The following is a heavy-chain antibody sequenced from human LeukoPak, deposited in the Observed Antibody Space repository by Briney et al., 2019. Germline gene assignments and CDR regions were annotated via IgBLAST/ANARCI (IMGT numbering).Heavy chain of an antibody. CDR2: IYTDGNT. CDR1: GFTLSANY. CDR3: THGDYPLTY. V-gene: IGHV3-66*01. D-gene: IGHD4-17*01. Sequence: PGGSLRLSCEWSGFTLSANYWNWVRKPPGKALEWVSLIYTDGNTHYADSVKGRFIFSRDSTKTTLYLQMNSLRTEDTAVYFCTHGDYPLTYWGQGTLVTVSS. J-gene: IGHJ4*02.